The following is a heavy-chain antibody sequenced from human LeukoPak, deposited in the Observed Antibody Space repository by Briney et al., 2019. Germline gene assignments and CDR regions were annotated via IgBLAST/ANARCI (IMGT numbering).Heavy chain of an antibody. V-gene: IGHV4-39*01. Sequence: SETLSLTCSVSGGSISSSNYYWGWIRQPPGKGLEWIGSIYYSGSTSYNPSLKSRVTISVDTSKNQFSLKLNSVTAADTAVYYCARQGPLTTAVTTRTNPFDYWGQGTLVTVSS. CDR1: GGSISSSNYY. J-gene: IGHJ4*02. CDR2: IYYSGST. D-gene: IGHD4-11*01. CDR3: ARQGPLTTAVTTRTNPFDY.